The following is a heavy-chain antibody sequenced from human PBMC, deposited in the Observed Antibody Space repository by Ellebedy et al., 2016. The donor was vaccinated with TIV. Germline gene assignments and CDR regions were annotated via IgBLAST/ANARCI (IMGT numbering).Heavy chain of an antibody. J-gene: IGHJ4*02. D-gene: IGHD2-15*01. V-gene: IGHV3-15*01. CDR1: GFTFMNAW. Sequence: GGSLRLSXATPGFTFMNAWMSWVRQAPGKGLEWVGRIRSKTDGGATDYAAPLKGRVTISRDDSRDTLHLQMNSLRTGDTAMYYCTTDNTPAGHDQWGQGTLVTVSS. CDR3: TTDNTPAGHDQ. CDR2: IRSKTDGGAT.